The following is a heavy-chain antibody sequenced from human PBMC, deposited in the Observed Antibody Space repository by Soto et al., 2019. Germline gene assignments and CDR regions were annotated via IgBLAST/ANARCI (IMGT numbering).Heavy chain of an antibody. Sequence: QVQLVESGGGVVQPGRSLRLSCAASGFTFSSYAMHWVRQAPGKGLEWVAVISYDGSNKYYADSVKGRFTISRDNSKNTLYLQMNSLRAEDTAVYYCARPLGYYDCSGCSYWGQGTLVTVSS. CDR3: ARPLGYYDCSGCSY. V-gene: IGHV3-30-3*01. CDR1: GFTFSSYA. CDR2: ISYDGSNK. J-gene: IGHJ4*02. D-gene: IGHD3-22*01.